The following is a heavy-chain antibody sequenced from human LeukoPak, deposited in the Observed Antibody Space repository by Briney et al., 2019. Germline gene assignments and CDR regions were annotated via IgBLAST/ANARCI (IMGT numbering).Heavy chain of an antibody. CDR3: ARYGGYYFDY. Sequence: SETLSLTCTVSGGSISTYYWSWIRQPPGKGLEWIGYIHNSGTNSKPSLKSRDTISEDTSKNQSSLKLSSVTAEDTAVYYCARYGGYYFDYWGQGTLVTVSS. J-gene: IGHJ4*02. D-gene: IGHD3-16*01. CDR2: IHNSGT. V-gene: IGHV4-59*08. CDR1: GGSISTYY.